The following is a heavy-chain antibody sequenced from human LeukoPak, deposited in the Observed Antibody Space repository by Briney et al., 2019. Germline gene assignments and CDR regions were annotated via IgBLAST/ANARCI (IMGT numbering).Heavy chain of an antibody. J-gene: IGHJ6*03. CDR3: ATMYYYDSSGYRWEYYYYYYMDV. D-gene: IGHD3-22*01. CDR2: IIPIFGTA. Sequence: ASVKVSCKASGGTFSSYAISWVRQAPGQGLEWMGGIIPIFGTANYAQKFQGRVTVTADESTSTAYMELSSLRSEDTAVYYCATMYYYDSSGYRWEYYYYYYMDVWGKGTTVTISS. CDR1: GGTFSSYA. V-gene: IGHV1-69*01.